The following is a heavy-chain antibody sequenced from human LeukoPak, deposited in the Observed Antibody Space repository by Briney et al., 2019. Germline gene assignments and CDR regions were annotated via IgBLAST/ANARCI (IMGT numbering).Heavy chain of an antibody. CDR2: IYSSGST. CDR1: VGSISSYY. V-gene: IGHV4-59*01. D-gene: IGHD3-10*01. J-gene: IGHJ4*02. CDR3: ATRPGKVWY. Sequence: PETLSLTCPLSVGSISSYYGSWSRQPPEEGLEWIGYIYSSGSTNYIPSLKGRVTISVDTSKNQFSLKLSSVTAADTAVYYCATRPGKVWYWGQGTLVTVSS.